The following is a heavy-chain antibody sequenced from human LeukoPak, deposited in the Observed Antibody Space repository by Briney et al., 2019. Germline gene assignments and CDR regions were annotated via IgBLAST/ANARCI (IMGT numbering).Heavy chain of an antibody. D-gene: IGHD4-11*01. V-gene: IGHV3-30*18. CDR1: GFTFSSYA. CDR3: AKVGLTVTTILDYFDY. J-gene: IGHJ4*02. CDR2: ISYDGSNK. Sequence: PGRSLRLSCAASGFTFSSYAMHWVRQAPGKGLEWVALISYDGSNKYYADSVKGRFTISRDNSKNTLYLQMKSLRAEDTAVYYCAKVGLTVTTILDYFDYWGQGTLVTVSS.